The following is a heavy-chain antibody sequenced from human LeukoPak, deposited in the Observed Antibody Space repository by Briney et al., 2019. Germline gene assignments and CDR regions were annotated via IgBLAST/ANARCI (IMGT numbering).Heavy chain of an antibody. D-gene: IGHD4-17*01. CDR2: IYYSGST. Sequence: SETLSLTCTVSGGSISSSSYYWGWIRQPPGKGLEWIGSIYYSGSTYYNPSLKSRVTISVDTSKNQFSLKLSSVTAADTAVYYCARGFQEDYGDYVPRHPGRDWGQGTLVTVSS. V-gene: IGHV4-39*07. CDR3: ARGFQEDYGDYVPRHPGRD. CDR1: GGSISSSSYY. J-gene: IGHJ4*02.